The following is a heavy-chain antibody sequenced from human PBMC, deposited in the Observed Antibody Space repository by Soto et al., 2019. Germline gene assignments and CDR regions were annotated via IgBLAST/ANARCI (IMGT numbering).Heavy chain of an antibody. Sequence: QVQLQESGPGLVKPSETLSLTCTVSGGSISSYYWSWIRQPPGKGLEWIGYIYYSGSTNYNPSLKSRVTISIDTSKNQFSLKLSSVTAADTAVYYCATDVLDENGAYIHDYWGQGTLVTVSS. V-gene: IGHV4-59*01. J-gene: IGHJ4*02. CDR3: ATDVLDENGAYIHDY. D-gene: IGHD4-17*01. CDR1: GGSISSYY. CDR2: IYYSGST.